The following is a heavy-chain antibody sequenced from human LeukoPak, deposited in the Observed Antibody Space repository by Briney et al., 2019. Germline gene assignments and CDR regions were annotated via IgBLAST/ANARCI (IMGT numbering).Heavy chain of an antibody. CDR3: AGGGYGDYDWDY. D-gene: IGHD4-17*01. J-gene: IGHJ4*02. CDR1: GYTFTSYD. V-gene: IGHV1-8*01. CDR2: MNPNSGNT. Sequence: ASVTVSFKASGYTFTSYDINWVRQATGQGLEWMGWMNPNSGNTGYAQKFQGRVTMTRNTSISTAYMELSSLRSEDTAVYYCAGGGYGDYDWDYWGQGTLVTVSS.